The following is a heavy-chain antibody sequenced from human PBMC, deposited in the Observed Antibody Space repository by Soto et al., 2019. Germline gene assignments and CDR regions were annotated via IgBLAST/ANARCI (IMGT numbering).Heavy chain of an antibody. V-gene: IGHV4-59*01. D-gene: IGHD4-4*01. J-gene: IGHJ6*02. CDR1: GGSISSYY. CDR3: ARDSGRDYRYYYYYYGMDV. CDR2: IYYSGST. Sequence: SETLSLTCTVSGGSISSYYWSWIRQPPGKGLEWIGYIYYSGSTNYSPSLKSRVTISVDTSKNQFSLKLSSVTAADTAVYYCARDSGRDYRYYYYYYGMDVWGQGTTVTVSS.